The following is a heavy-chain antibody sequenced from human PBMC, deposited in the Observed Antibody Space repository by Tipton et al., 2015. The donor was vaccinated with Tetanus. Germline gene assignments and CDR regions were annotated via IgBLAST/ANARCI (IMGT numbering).Heavy chain of an antibody. J-gene: IGHJ3*02. CDR3: ARHSLKLGMWAFDI. CDR2: LYYSGTT. CDR1: GGSISTTSDY. D-gene: IGHD7-27*01. V-gene: IGHV4-39*01. Sequence: TLSLTCTVSGGSISTTSDYWGWIRQPPGKGLEWIGSLYYSGTTYYNPSLKSRVTISVDTSKNPFSLRLRSVTAADTAVYYCARHSLKLGMWAFDIWGRGTLVTVSS.